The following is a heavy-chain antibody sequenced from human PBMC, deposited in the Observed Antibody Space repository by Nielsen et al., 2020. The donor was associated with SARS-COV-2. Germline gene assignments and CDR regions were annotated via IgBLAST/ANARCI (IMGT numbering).Heavy chain of an antibody. CDR2: IIPIFGTA. Sequence: SVKVSCKASGGTFISYAISWVRQAPGQGLEWMGGIIPIFGTANYAQKFQGRVTITADESTSTAYMELSSLRSEDTAVYYCARAGYSGYAPPGYWGQGTLVTVSS. CDR3: ARAGYSGYAPPGY. J-gene: IGHJ4*02. D-gene: IGHD5-12*01. V-gene: IGHV1-69*13. CDR1: GGTFISYA.